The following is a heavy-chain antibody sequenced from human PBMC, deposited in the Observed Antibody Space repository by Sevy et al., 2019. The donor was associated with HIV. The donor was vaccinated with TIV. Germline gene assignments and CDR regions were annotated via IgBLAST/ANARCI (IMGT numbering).Heavy chain of an antibody. V-gene: IGHV4-34*01. D-gene: IGHD2-15*01. CDR1: GGSFSGYY. J-gene: IGHJ3*02. CDR2: INHSGGT. CDR3: ARHCTGSSCTLAFDI. Sequence: SETRSLTCAVYGGSFSGYYWSWIRQPPGKGLEWIGEINHSGGTNYNPSLKSRVTISADTSKNQFSLKLNSVTAADTAVYYCARHCTGSSCTLAFDIWGQGTMVTVSS.